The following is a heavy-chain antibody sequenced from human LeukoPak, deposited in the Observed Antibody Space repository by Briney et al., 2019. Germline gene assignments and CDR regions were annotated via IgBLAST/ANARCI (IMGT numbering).Heavy chain of an antibody. Sequence: ASVKVSCKASGGTFSSYAISWVRQAPGQGLEWMGGIIPIFGTANYAQKFQGRVTITADEFTSTAYMELSSLRSEDTAVYYCARGGSGNWNAPFDYWGQGTLVTVSS. CDR1: GGTFSSYA. D-gene: IGHD1-1*01. J-gene: IGHJ4*02. V-gene: IGHV1-69*13. CDR3: ARGGSGNWNAPFDY. CDR2: IIPIFGTA.